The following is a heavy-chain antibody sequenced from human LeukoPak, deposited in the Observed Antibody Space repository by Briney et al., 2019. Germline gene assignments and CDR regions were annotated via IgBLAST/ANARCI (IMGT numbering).Heavy chain of an antibody. Sequence: ASVKVSCKASGYTFTGYYMHWVRQAPGQGLEWMGRINPNSGGTNYAQKFQGRVTMTRDTSISTAYMELSRLRSDDTAVYYCARGLRGTFGVVICGLDYWGQGTLVTASS. V-gene: IGHV1-2*06. CDR2: INPNSGGT. J-gene: IGHJ4*02. CDR1: GYTFTGYY. D-gene: IGHD3-3*01. CDR3: ARGLRGTFGVVICGLDY.